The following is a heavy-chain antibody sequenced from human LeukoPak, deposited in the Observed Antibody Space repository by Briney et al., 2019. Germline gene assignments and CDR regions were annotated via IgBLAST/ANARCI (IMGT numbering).Heavy chain of an antibody. CDR2: IIPILGIA. D-gene: IGHD2-2*01. J-gene: IGHJ5*02. CDR3: AREGVVPAADGGWFDP. Sequence: GASVEVSCKASGGTFSSYTISWVRQAPGQGLEWMGRIIPILGIANYAQKFQGRVTITADKSTSTAYMELSSLRSEDTAVYYCAREGVVPAADGGWFDPWGQGTLVTVSS. V-gene: IGHV1-69*04. CDR1: GGTFSSYT.